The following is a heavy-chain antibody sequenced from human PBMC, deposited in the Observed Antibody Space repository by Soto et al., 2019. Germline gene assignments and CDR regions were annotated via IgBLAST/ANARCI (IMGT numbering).Heavy chain of an antibody. CDR2: ISYDGSNK. J-gene: IGHJ4*02. V-gene: IGHV3-30*03. CDR1: GFTFSSYG. CDR3: ARGPSYSDSYFDH. Sequence: PGGSLRLSCAASGFTFSSYGMHWVRQAPGKGLEWVAVISYDGSNKYYADSVKGRFTISRDNSKNTVYLQMNSLRLEDMAVYYCARGPSYSDSYFDHWGQGTLVTVSS. D-gene: IGHD4-17*01.